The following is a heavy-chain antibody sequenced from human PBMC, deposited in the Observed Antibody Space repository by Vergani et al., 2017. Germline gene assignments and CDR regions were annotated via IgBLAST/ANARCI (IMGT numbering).Heavy chain of an antibody. V-gene: IGHV5-51*01. D-gene: IGHD4-11*01. CDR2: IYPGDSDT. CDR3: ARQVYSKGLAFDI. Sequence: VQLVQSGAEVKKPGASVKVSCKASGYTFTSYYMHWVRQMPGKGLEWMGIIYPGDSDTRYSPSFQGQVTISADKSISTAYLQWSSLKASDTAMYYCARQVYSKGLAFDIWGQGTMVTVSS. J-gene: IGHJ3*02. CDR1: GYTFTSYY.